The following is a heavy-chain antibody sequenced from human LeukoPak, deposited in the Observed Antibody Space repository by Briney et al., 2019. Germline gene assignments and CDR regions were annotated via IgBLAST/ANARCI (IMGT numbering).Heavy chain of an antibody. D-gene: IGHD3-10*01. CDR2: ISSSRSTI. CDR3: ARVTGNMVRGVLAYGLDV. Sequence: SGGSLRLSCAASGFTFSSYSMSWVRQAPGKGLEWVSYISSSRSTIYYADSVKGRFIISRDNAKNSLDLQMNSLRAEDTAVYYCARVTGNMVRGVLAYGLDVWGQGTTVTVSS. CDR1: GFTFSSYS. J-gene: IGHJ6*02. V-gene: IGHV3-48*01.